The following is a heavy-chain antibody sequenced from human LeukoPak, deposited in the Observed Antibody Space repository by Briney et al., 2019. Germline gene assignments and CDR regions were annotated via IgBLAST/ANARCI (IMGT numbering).Heavy chain of an antibody. J-gene: IGHJ3*01. Sequence: GASVKVSCKASGYTFTSYDINWVRQATGQGLEWMGWMNPNSGNTGYAQKFQGRVTITRNTSISTAYMELSSLRSEDTAVYYCARGITMVRGVYDYWGQGTMVTVSS. D-gene: IGHD3-10*01. CDR1: GYTFTSYD. CDR2: MNPNSGNT. V-gene: IGHV1-8*03. CDR3: ARGITMVRGVYDY.